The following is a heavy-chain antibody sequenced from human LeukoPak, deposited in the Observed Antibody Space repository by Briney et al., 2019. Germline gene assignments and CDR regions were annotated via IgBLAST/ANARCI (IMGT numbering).Heavy chain of an antibody. D-gene: IGHD3-3*01. V-gene: IGHV4-30-2*01. J-gene: IGHJ4*02. CDR2: IYHSGST. CDR3: ARGYEWLMFDY. Sequence: PSETLSLTCTVSGGSISSGGYSWSWIRQPPGTGLEWIGYIYHSGSTYYNPSLKSRVTISVDRSKNQFSLKLSSVTAADTAVYYCARGYEWLMFDYWGQGTLVTVSS. CDR1: GGSISSGGYS.